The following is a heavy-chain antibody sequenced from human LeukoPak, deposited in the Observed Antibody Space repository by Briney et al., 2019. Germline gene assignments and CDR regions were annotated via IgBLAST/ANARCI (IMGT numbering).Heavy chain of an antibody. V-gene: IGHV4-34*01. CDR1: GGSFSGYY. D-gene: IGHD3-10*01. Sequence: PSETLSLTCAVYGGSFSGYYWSWIRQPPGKGLEWIGEINHSGSTNYNPSLKSRVTISVDTSKNQFSLKLSSVTAADTAVYYCASGSGSLTSDYWGQGTLVTVSS. CDR2: INHSGST. J-gene: IGHJ4*02. CDR3: ASGSGSLTSDY.